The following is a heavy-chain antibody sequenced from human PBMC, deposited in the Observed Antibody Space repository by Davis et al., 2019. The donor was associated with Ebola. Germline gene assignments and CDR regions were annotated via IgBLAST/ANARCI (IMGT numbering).Heavy chain of an antibody. J-gene: IGHJ6*02. Sequence: GESLKISCAASGFTFSRYSMNWVRQGPGKGLEWVSSISSSSNYIYYADSVKGRFTISRDNAKYSLFLQMNSLRAEDTAVYYCARDPTRTYYDFWSGSSDYYYGMDVWGQGTTVTASS. V-gene: IGHV3-21*01. CDR1: GFTFSRYS. CDR3: ARDPTRTYYDFWSGSSDYYYGMDV. D-gene: IGHD3-3*01. CDR2: ISSSSNYI.